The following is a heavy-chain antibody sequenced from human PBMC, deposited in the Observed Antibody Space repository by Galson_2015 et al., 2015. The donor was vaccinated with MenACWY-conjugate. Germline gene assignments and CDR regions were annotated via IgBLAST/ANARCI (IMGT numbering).Heavy chain of an antibody. Sequence: SLRLSCAVSGFTFRQYAMSWVRQAPGKGLEWVAIISDSGAATHYIDSMKGRFTISRDNSKNTLYLQMSRLRAEDTALYYCAKDVYMDVWGKGTTVTVSS. CDR2: ISDSGAAT. J-gene: IGHJ6*03. V-gene: IGHV3-23*01. CDR3: AKDVYMDV. CDR1: GFTFRQYA.